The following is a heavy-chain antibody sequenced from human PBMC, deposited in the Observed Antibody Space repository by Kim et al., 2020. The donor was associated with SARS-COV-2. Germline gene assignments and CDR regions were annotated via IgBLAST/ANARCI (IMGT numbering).Heavy chain of an antibody. Sequence: GGSLRLSCAGSAFTFNKFAMAWVRQAPGKGLEWVAGISASGAATYYADSVKGRFTISRDNSKNTLNLQMNSLRVEDSATYYCAKYEWSNSFFFDYFDSWGQGSLVTVSS. CDR1: AFTFNKFA. J-gene: IGHJ4*02. CDR2: ISASGAAT. V-gene: IGHV3-23*01. CDR3: AKYEWSNSFFFDYFDS. D-gene: IGHD3-16*01.